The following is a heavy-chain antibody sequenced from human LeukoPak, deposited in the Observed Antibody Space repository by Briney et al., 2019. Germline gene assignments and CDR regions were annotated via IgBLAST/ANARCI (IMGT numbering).Heavy chain of an antibody. CDR1: GGSIGSYY. J-gene: IGHJ6*02. D-gene: IGHD6-13*01. CDR2: IYYSGST. CDR3: ARHVYSSSWYIYYYGMDV. Sequence: SETPSLTCTVSGGSIGSYYWSWIRQAPGKGLEWIGYIYYSGSTNYNPSLKSRVTISVDTSENQFSLKLSSVTAADTAVYYCARHVYSSSWYIYYYGMDVWGQGTTVTVSS. V-gene: IGHV4-59*08.